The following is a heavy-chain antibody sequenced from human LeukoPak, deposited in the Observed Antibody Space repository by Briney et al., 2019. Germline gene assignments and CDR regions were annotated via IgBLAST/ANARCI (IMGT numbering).Heavy chain of an antibody. CDR1: GGSISSGSHH. V-gene: IGHV4-39*01. CDR3: ARVPYCSNGICYTHYYCDY. CDR2: IYDGRTI. Sequence: SETLSLTCTVSGGSISSGSHHWGWFRQSPGKGLEWIGSIYDGRTIYYNPSLNSRVTISAVTSKNQFSLQLNSVTAADTAVYYCARVPYCSNGICYTHYYCDYWGQGTLVTVSS. J-gene: IGHJ4*02. D-gene: IGHD2-8*01.